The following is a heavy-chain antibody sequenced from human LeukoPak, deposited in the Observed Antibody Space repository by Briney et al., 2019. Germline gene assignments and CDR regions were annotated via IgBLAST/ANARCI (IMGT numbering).Heavy chain of an antibody. CDR1: GYSISSGYY. J-gene: IGHJ4*02. CDR2: IYHSGST. D-gene: IGHD3-9*01. Sequence: SETLSLTCTVSGYSISSGYYWGWIRQPPGKGLEWIGSIYHSGSTYYNPSLKSRVTISVDTSKNQFSLKLSSVTAADTAVYYCARGAYYDILTGYYDNNPFDYWGQGTLVTVSS. V-gene: IGHV4-38-2*02. CDR3: ARGAYYDILTGYYDNNPFDY.